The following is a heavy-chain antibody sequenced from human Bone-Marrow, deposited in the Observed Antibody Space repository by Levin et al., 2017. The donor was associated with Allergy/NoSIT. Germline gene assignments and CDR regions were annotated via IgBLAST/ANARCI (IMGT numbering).Heavy chain of an antibody. CDR2: ISYHGSNK. CDR3: AKARRMTMVRGVNDAFDS. CDR1: GFTFSSYG. D-gene: IGHD3-10*01. Sequence: PGGSLRLSCAASGFTFSSYGMHWVRQAPGKGLEWVAIISYHGSNKYYTDSVKGRFTISRDNSKNTLYLQMNSLRAEDTAVYYCAKARRMTMVRGVNDAFDSWGQGTLVTVSS. V-gene: IGHV3-30*18. J-gene: IGHJ4*02.